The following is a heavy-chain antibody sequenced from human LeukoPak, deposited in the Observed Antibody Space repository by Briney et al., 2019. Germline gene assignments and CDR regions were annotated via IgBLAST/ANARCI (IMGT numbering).Heavy chain of an antibody. CDR1: GFTFNNYA. CDR3: AKQPLNDYIWEN. Sequence: GGSLRLSCATSGFTFNNYAMTWVRQAPGKGLEWVSTISGSGAATYYTDSVKGRFTISRDNSKNTMYLQMTSLRAEDTAVYYCAKQPLNDYIWENWGQGTLVTVSS. V-gene: IGHV3-23*01. CDR2: ISGSGAAT. D-gene: IGHD3-16*01. J-gene: IGHJ4*02.